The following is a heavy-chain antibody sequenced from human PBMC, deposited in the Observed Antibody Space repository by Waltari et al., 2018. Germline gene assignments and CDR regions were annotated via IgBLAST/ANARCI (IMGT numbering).Heavy chain of an antibody. CDR3: ARSSEVEMTTIGADYFDH. CDR2: IIPILGLA. D-gene: IGHD4-4*01. Sequence: QVQLVQSGAEVKKPGSSVKVSCKASGGTFSSYTISWVRQVPGHGLEWMGRIIPILGLANYAQKFQGRVTITADKSTSTAYMELSSLRSEDTAVYYCARSSEVEMTTIGADYFDHWGQGTLVTVSS. CDR1: GGTFSSYT. J-gene: IGHJ4*02. V-gene: IGHV1-69*02.